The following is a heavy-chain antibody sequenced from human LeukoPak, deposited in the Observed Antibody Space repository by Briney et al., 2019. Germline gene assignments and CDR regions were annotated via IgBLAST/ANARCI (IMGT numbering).Heavy chain of an antibody. CDR1: GFTVSSST. Sequence: GGSLRLSCAGSGFTVSSSTMRWVRQAPGKGLEWVSSFYSDALGGITNYADSVKGRFTISRDNSQNTLYLQMNSLRGEDTATYYCAREIGGGHHYFEHWGQGTVVTVSS. V-gene: IGHV3-53*01. J-gene: IGHJ4*02. D-gene: IGHD1-26*01. CDR2: FYSDALGGIT. CDR3: AREIGGGHHYFEH.